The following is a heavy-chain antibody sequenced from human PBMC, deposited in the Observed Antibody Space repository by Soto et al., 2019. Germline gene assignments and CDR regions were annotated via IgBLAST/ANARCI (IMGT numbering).Heavy chain of an antibody. J-gene: IGHJ6*02. D-gene: IGHD2-15*01. V-gene: IGHV6-1*01. CDR3: ARSEEDSDYYYYGMDV. Sequence: SQTLSLTCVGSGDTVSSNIVAWNCVRQSPSRGLEWLGRTYYRSRWYSDYAVSVRSRIDINADTSKNQVSLQLNSVTPEDTAVYYCARSEEDSDYYYYGMDVWGQGTTVTVSS. CDR2: TYYRSRWYS. CDR1: GDTVSSNIVA.